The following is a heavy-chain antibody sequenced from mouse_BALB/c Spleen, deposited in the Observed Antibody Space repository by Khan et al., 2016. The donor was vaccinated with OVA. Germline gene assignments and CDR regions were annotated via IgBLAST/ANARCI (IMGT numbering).Heavy chain of an antibody. CDR1: GFSLTSYG. V-gene: IGHV2-3*01. CDR3: AKWGTANYYALDY. D-gene: IGHD1-2*01. Sequence: QVQLKGSGPGLVAPSQSLSITCTVSGFSLTSYGVNWVRQPPGKGLEWLGVIWGDGSTNYHSTLMSRLSISKDNSQSQVFLKLSSLQTDDTATYYYAKWGTANYYALDYWGQGTSVTVSS. CDR2: IWGDGST. J-gene: IGHJ4*01.